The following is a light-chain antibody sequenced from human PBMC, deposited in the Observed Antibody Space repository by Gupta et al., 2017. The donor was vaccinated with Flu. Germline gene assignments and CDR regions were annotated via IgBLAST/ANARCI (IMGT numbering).Light chain of an antibody. Sequence: SIIISCTGTRSDVESYNLVSWYQQHPGKAPKLMIYEGSKRPSGVSNRFSGSKSGNTASLTISGLQAEDEADYYCCSYAGSSTFVFGGGTKLTVL. J-gene: IGLJ3*02. V-gene: IGLV2-23*03. CDR1: RSDVESYNL. CDR2: EGS. CDR3: CSYAGSSTFV.